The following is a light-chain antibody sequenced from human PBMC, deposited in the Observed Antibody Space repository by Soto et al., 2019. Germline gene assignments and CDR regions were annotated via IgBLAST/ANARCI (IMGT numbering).Light chain of an antibody. CDR3: QVWDSSSDLVV. Sequence: YELTQPPSVSVAPGQTAKITCGGTNIGSKSVHWYQQRPGQAPVLVVYDDFDRPSGIPERFSGSNSGNTATLTISRVEAGDEADYFCQVWDSSSDLVVFGGGTKLTVL. CDR1: NIGSKS. V-gene: IGLV3-21*02. CDR2: DDF. J-gene: IGLJ2*01.